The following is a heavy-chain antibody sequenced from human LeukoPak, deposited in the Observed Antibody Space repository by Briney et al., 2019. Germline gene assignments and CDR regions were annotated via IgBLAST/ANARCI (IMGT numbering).Heavy chain of an antibody. CDR3: ARDRYTKNYFDALDL. D-gene: IGHD3-16*02. Sequence: PGRSLRLSCAASGFNFNNYPMHWVRQVPGRGPQWVALISYDGIDSYIADSVKGRFSISRDNSKNTLFLQMNSLRPEDTAVYYCARDRYTKNYFDALDLWGRGSTVTVSS. J-gene: IGHJ3*01. CDR2: ISYDGIDS. V-gene: IGHV3-30*04. CDR1: GFNFNNYP.